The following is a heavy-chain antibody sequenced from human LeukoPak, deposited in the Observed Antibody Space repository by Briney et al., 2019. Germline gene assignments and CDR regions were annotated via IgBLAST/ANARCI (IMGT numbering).Heavy chain of an antibody. Sequence: GASVKVSCKASGYTFTGYYMHWVRQAPGQGLEWMGWINPNSGGTNYAQKFQGRVTMTRDTSISTAYMELSRLRSDDTAVYYCARDPYDFWSGYYPQFDYWGQGTLVTVSS. CDR2: INPNSGGT. D-gene: IGHD3-3*01. V-gene: IGHV1-2*02. J-gene: IGHJ4*02. CDR3: ARDPYDFWSGYYPQFDY. CDR1: GYTFTGYY.